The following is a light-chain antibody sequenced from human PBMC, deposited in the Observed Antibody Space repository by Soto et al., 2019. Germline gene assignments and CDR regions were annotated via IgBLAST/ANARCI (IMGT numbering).Light chain of an antibody. CDR2: DAS. CDR1: QSVGTY. J-gene: IGKJ4*01. V-gene: IGKV3-11*01. CDR3: QQRSAWPALT. Sequence: EIALTQSPATLSLSPGERATLSCRASQSVGTYLAWYQQKPGQSPRLLIYDASNRATGIPARFSGSGSGTDFTLTVSSLEPEDSAVYYCQQRSAWPALTFGGGTKVEIK.